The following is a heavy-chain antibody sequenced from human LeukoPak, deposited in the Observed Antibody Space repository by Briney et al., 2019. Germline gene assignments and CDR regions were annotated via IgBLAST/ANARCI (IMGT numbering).Heavy chain of an antibody. V-gene: IGHV4-59*01. J-gene: IGHJ4*02. D-gene: IGHD7-27*01. CDR2: IYYSGST. CDR3: ATTNRGGLLSPLDY. Sequence: KPSETLSLTCTVSGGSISSYYWSWIRQPPGKGLEWIGYIYYSGSTNYNPSLKSRVTISVDTSKNQFSLKLSSVTAADTAVYYCATTNRGGLLSPLDYWGQGALVTVSS. CDR1: GGSISSYY.